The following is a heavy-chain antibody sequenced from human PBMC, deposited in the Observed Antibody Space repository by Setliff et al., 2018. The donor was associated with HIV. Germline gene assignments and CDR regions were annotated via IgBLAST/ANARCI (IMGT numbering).Heavy chain of an antibody. V-gene: IGHV4-59*01. CDR2: IYNSGYS. D-gene: IGHD5-12*01. CDR3: ARGDGYRRNDAYYDTGMDV. CDR1: GASISSYY. Sequence: SETLSLTCKVSGASISSYYWSWVRQPPGKGLEWIGYIYNSGYSNSKPSLKSRVTMSLDTSKNQFSLELTSVTAADTAVYFCARGDGYRRNDAYYDTGMDVWGQGITVTVSS. J-gene: IGHJ6*02.